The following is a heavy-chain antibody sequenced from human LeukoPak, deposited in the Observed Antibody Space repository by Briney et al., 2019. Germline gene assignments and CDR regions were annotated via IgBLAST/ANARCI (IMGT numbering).Heavy chain of an antibody. Sequence: GGSLRLSCSASGFTFSSYSMTWVRQAPGKGLEWVSYISSSSSTIYYADSVKGRFTISRDNAKNSLYLQMNSLRAEDTAVYYCARARGYSGYDFDYWGQGTLVTVSS. CDR2: ISSSSSTI. V-gene: IGHV3-48*04. D-gene: IGHD5-12*01. J-gene: IGHJ4*02. CDR1: GFTFSSYS. CDR3: ARARGYSGYDFDY.